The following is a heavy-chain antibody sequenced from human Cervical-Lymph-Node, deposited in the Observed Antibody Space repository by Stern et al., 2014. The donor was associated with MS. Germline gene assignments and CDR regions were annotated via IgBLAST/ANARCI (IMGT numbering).Heavy chain of an antibody. Sequence: VQLEESGAEVKKPGASVKVSCKAFGYTFTGYYIHWVRQAPGQGLEWMGWIIPNSGGIKYAQKFQGRVTMTRDTSISTAYMELSRLTSDDTALYYCARDGPLTGDLFDYWGQGTLVTVSS. CDR3: ARDGPLTGDLFDY. CDR1: GYTFTGYY. D-gene: IGHD7-27*01. CDR2: IIPNSGGI. V-gene: IGHV1-2*02. J-gene: IGHJ4*02.